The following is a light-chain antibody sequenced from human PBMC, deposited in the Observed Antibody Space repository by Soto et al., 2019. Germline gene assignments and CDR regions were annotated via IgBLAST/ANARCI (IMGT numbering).Light chain of an antibody. CDR3: QQRSNWALT. V-gene: IGKV3-11*01. Sequence: EIVLTQSPATLYLSPGERATLSCRASQSVSSYLAWYQKKPGQAHRLLIYDASNRATGIPVRFSGSGSGTDYTLTISSLEPEDFTVYYCQQRSNWALTFGGGTKLDFK. CDR1: QSVSSY. CDR2: DAS. J-gene: IGKJ4*01.